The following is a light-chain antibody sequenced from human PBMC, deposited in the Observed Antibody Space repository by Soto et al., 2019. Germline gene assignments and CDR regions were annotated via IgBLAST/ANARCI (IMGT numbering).Light chain of an antibody. J-gene: IGKJ2*01. Sequence: EIVMTQSPATLSVSPGERATLSCRASQSVSSNLAWYQRKPGQPPRLLIYGASTRATGIPARFSGSGSGTEFTLTISSLQSEDFAVYYCQQYNNWPPRYTFGQGTKLEIK. CDR2: GAS. CDR3: QQYNNWPPRYT. CDR1: QSVSSN. V-gene: IGKV3-15*01.